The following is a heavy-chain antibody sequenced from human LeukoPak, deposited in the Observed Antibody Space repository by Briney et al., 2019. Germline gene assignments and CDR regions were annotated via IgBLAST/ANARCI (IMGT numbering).Heavy chain of an antibody. V-gene: IGHV4-34*01. J-gene: IGHJ6*03. CDR2: INHSGST. Sequence: SETLSLTCAVYGGSFSDYYWSWIRQPPGKGLEWIGEINHSGSTNYNPSLKSRVTISVDTSKNQFSLKLNSVTAADTAVYYCARVSYSSSWYYHYMDVWGKGTTVTVSS. CDR1: GGSFSDYY. CDR3: ARVSYSSSWYYHYMDV. D-gene: IGHD6-13*01.